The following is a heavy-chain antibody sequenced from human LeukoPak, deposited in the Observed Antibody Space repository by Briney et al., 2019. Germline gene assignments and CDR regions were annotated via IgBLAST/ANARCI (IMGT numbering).Heavy chain of an antibody. V-gene: IGHV1-46*01. CDR3: VRSVGSSGWYGEFDY. D-gene: IGHD6-19*01. CDR1: GYTFTSYY. J-gene: IGHJ4*02. CDR2: INPSGGST. Sequence: ASVKVSCKASGYTFTSYYMHWVRQAPGHGLKWMGIINPSGGSTSYVQKLQGRVTMTRDASTSTVYMEVSSLRSEDTAVYLCVRSVGSSGWYGEFDYWGQGTLVTVSS.